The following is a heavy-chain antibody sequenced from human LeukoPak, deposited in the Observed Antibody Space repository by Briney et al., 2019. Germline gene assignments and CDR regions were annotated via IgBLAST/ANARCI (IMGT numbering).Heavy chain of an antibody. Sequence: ASVKVSCKASGYTFTGYYMHWVRQAPGQGLEWMGRINPNSCGTNYAQKFQGRVTMTRDTSISTAYMELSRLRSDDTAVYYRARGKPIAYYYDSSGQRGNYWGQGTLVTVSS. J-gene: IGHJ4*02. CDR3: ARGKPIAYYYDSSGQRGNY. CDR2: INPNSCGT. CDR1: GYTFTGYY. V-gene: IGHV1-2*06. D-gene: IGHD3-22*01.